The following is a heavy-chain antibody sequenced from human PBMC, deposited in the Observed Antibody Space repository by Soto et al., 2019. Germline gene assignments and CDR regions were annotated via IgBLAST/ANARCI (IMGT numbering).Heavy chain of an antibody. J-gene: IGHJ4*02. Sequence: SVKVSCKASGGTFYTYTFSWVRQAPGQGLEWMGSITPIYPTTNYAEKFQGRLTVTADGSTNTAYMELNSLTSEDTAVYYCARIPRYSFPTSDDLDSWGQGTLVTVSS. D-gene: IGHD5-18*01. CDR2: ITPIYPTT. V-gene: IGHV1-69*13. CDR3: ARIPRYSFPTSDDLDS. CDR1: GGTFYTYT.